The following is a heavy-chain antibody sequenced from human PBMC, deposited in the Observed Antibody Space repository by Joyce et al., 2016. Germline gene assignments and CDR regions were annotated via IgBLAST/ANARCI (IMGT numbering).Heavy chain of an antibody. CDR1: GFSFSSYD. J-gene: IGHJ3*02. CDR3: AKDLVRGSTTWAFDI. D-gene: IGHD2-2*01. Sequence: QVQLVESGGGVVQPGRSLRPSCAASGFSFSSYDMHWVRQAPGKRLGWVALISFDGSDKYQTDSVKGRFTVSRDKSKNTLYLQMNSLRAEDTAVYYCAKDLVRGSTTWAFDIWGQGTMVTVSS. V-gene: IGHV3-30*18. CDR2: ISFDGSDK.